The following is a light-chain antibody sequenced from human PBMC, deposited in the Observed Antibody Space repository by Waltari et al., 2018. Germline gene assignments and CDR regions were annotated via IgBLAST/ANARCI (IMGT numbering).Light chain of an antibody. V-gene: IGLV3-21*01. J-gene: IGLJ1*01. Sequence: SYVLTQPPSVPVAPRQTARITSGGNNIERKSMHRYRQRPGQAPVVVISYDNDRAAGIPERFSGSNSGNTATLTISRVEAGDEADYYCQVWDANTDPGVFGTGTEVTVL. CDR3: QVWDANTDPGV. CDR1: NIERKS. CDR2: YDN.